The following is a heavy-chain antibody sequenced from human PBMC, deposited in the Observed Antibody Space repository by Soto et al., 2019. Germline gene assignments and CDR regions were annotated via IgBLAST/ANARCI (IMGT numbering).Heavy chain of an antibody. CDR2: IYSSGTS. CDR3: AGAPLSGGSYFWFDP. V-gene: IGHV4-4*09. CDR1: DASITDYY. D-gene: IGHD3-10*01. J-gene: IGHJ5*02. Sequence: QVRLQESGPGLVRPSETLSLTCSVSDASITDYYWTWTRQPPGKGLEWIGYIYSSGTSHYSPSLTSRVSISVDTSKNQFSLSLTSVTAADTAVYYCAGAPLSGGSYFWFDPWGPGTLVTVSS.